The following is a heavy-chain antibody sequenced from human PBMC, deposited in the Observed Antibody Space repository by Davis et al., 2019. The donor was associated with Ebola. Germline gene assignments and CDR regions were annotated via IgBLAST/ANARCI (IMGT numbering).Heavy chain of an antibody. J-gene: IGHJ4*02. D-gene: IGHD1-26*01. Sequence: GGSLRLSCAASGFTFSSYGMHWVRQAPGKGLEWVAVIWYDGSNKYYADSVKGRFTISRDNSKNTLYLQMNSLRAEDTAVYYCAKDRGSGSYFGVGDYWGQGTLDTVSS. CDR1: GFTFSSYG. CDR3: AKDRGSGSYFGVGDY. CDR2: IWYDGSNK. V-gene: IGHV3-33*06.